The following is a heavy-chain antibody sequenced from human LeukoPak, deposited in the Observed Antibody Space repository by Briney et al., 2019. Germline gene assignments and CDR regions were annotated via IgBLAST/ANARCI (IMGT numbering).Heavy chain of an antibody. CDR3: ARGRYSGTTYYFDY. J-gene: IGHJ4*02. D-gene: IGHD5-12*01. CDR1: GFTFSTSW. V-gene: IGHV3-7*03. Sequence: GGSLRRSCAASGFTFSTSWMSWVRQVPGKGLEWVANIKKDGSETYYVDSVKGRFTISRDNAKNSLYLQMNSLRAEDTAMYYCARGRYSGTTYYFDYWGQGTLVTVSS. CDR2: IKKDGSET.